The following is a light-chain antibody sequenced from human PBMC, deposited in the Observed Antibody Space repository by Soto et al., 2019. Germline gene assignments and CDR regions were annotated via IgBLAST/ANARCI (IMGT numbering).Light chain of an antibody. V-gene: IGLV1-40*01. Sequence: QSVLTQPPSVSGAPGQRVTISCTGSSSNIGAGYDVHWYQQLPGTAPKLLIYVNSNRPSGVPDRFSGSKSGTSASLAITGLQAEDEADSYCQSYDSSLRAVVFGGGTKLTVL. CDR2: VNS. CDR3: QSYDSSLRAVV. J-gene: IGLJ2*01. CDR1: SSNIGAGYD.